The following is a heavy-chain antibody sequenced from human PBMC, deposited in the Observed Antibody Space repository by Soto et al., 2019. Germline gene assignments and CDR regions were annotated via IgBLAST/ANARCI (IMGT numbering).Heavy chain of an antibody. CDR2: ISHSGST. CDR3: ASRYYYGSGSPDFDY. CDR1: GGSFSGYY. Sequence: SETLSLTCAVYGGSFSGYYWSWIRQPPGKGLEWIGEISHSGSTNYNPSLKSRVTISVDTSKNQFSLKLSSVTAADTAVYYCASRYYYGSGSPDFDYWGQGTLVTVSS. D-gene: IGHD3-10*01. V-gene: IGHV4-34*01. J-gene: IGHJ4*02.